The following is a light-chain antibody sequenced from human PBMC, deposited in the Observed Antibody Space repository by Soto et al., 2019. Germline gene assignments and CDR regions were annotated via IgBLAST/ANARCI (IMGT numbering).Light chain of an antibody. Sequence: EIPITQHPATLCGSLVFTATITCLASQTISSWAAWYQQTPGKAPNLLVYTSYYLKRGDPSRCSGGGGGKEFTPTSSSLQADDFANYYCQHYNCYPKAFGQGSIVDI. CDR1: QTISSW. CDR3: QHYNCYPKA. CDR2: TSY. V-gene: IGKV1-5*03. J-gene: IGKJ1*01.